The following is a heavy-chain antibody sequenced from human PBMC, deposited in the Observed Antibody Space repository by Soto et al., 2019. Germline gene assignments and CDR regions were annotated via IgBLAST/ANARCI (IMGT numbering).Heavy chain of an antibody. V-gene: IGHV3-33*01. CDR3: ARGNGYNYGRFDF. Sequence: GGSLRLSCAASGFTFSSYGMHWVRQAPGKGLEWVAVIWYDGNDKYYADSVKGRFTISRDNSKNTLYLQMNSLRAEDTAVYYCARGNGYNYGRFDFWGQGTLVTVSS. D-gene: IGHD5-12*01. J-gene: IGHJ4*02. CDR2: IWYDGNDK. CDR1: GFTFSSYG.